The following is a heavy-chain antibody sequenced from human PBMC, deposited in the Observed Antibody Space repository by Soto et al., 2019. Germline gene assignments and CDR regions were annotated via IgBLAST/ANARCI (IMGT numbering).Heavy chain of an antibody. CDR3: ARGRVAAAGTVAEYFQH. CDR2: INHSGST. CDR1: GGSFSGYY. J-gene: IGHJ1*01. V-gene: IGHV4-34*01. Sequence: SETLSLTCAVYGGSFSGYYWSWIRQPPGKGLEWIGEINHSGSTNYNPSLKSRVTISVDTSKNQFSLKLSSVTAADTAVYYCARGRVAAAGTVAEYFQHWGQGTLVTVSS. D-gene: IGHD6-13*01.